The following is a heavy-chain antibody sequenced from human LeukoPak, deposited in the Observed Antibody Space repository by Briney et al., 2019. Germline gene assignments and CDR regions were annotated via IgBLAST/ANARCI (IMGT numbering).Heavy chain of an antibody. V-gene: IGHV4-34*01. CDR2: INHSGST. J-gene: IGHJ6*02. D-gene: IGHD3-3*01. CDR1: GGSFSGYY. CDR3: AGVWSGYYSSVGMDV. Sequence: SETLSLTCAVYGGSFSGYYWSWIRQPPGKGLEWIGEINHSGSTNYNPSLKSRVTISVDTSKNQFSLKLSSVTAADTAVYYCAGVWSGYYSSVGMDVWGQGTTVTVSS.